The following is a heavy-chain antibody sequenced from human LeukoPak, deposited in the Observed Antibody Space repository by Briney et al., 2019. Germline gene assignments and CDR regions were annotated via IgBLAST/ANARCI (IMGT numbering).Heavy chain of an antibody. CDR3: ARGVLRVYYFDF. J-gene: IGHJ4*02. D-gene: IGHD3-16*01. Sequence: TSETLSLTCAVYGESFSGYYWSWIRQPPGKGLEWIGEINHSGSTSYNPSLKSRVTISLDTSKNQFSLRLSSVTAADTAVYYCARGVLRVYYFDFWGQGTLVTVSS. CDR2: INHSGST. CDR1: GESFSGYY. V-gene: IGHV4-34*01.